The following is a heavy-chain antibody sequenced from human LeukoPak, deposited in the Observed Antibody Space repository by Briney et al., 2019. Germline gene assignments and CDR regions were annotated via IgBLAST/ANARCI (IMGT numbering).Heavy chain of an antibody. V-gene: IGHV3-74*01. CDR1: GFTFSSYW. Sequence: GGSLRLSCAASGFTFSSYWMHWVRQAPGKGLVWVSRINSDGSSTSYADSVKGRFTISRDNAKNTLYLQMNSLRAEDTAVYYCAKDSTDYYDSSGYYSTGGYFDYWGQGTLVTVSS. J-gene: IGHJ4*02. D-gene: IGHD3-22*01. CDR3: AKDSTDYYDSSGYYSTGGYFDY. CDR2: INSDGSST.